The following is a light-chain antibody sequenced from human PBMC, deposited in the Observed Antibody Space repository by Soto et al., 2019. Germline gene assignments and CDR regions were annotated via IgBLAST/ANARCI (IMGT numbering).Light chain of an antibody. CDR1: QDINNY. CDR2: AAS. V-gene: IGKV1-8*01. Sequence: AFQLTQSPFSLSASIGGLATMYCRSSQDINNYLSWYQQKPGKAPKLLIYAASTLQSGVPSRFSGSGSGTDFTLTISCLQSEDFATYYCQQYYTYPWTFGQGTKVDIK. J-gene: IGKJ1*01. CDR3: QQYYTYPWT.